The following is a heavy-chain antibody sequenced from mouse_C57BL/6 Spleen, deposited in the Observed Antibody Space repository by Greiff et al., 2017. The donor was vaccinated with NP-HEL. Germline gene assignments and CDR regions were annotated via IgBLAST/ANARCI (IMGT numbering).Heavy chain of an antibody. CDR1: GYTFTSYW. CDR2: IDPSDSYT. J-gene: IGHJ4*01. Sequence: VQLQQSGAELVKPGASVKLSCKASGYTFTSYWMQWVKQRPGQGLEWIGEIDPSDSYTNYNQKFKGKATLTVDTSSSTAYMQLSSLTSEDSAVYYCARGTRGYAMDYWGQGTSVTVSS. CDR3: ARGTRGYAMDY. V-gene: IGHV1-50*01.